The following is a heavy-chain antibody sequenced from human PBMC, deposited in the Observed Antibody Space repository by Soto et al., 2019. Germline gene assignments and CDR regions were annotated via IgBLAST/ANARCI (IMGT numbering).Heavy chain of an antibody. D-gene: IGHD1-26*01. Sequence: SETLSLTCTVSGGSISSYYWSWIRQPPGKGLEWIGYIYYSGSTNYNPSLKSRVTISVDTSKNQFSLKLSSVTAADTAVYYCARARVGTTFYAFDMWGQGTMVTVSS. CDR3: ARARVGTTFYAFDM. J-gene: IGHJ3*02. CDR2: IYYSGST. V-gene: IGHV4-59*01. CDR1: GGSISSYY.